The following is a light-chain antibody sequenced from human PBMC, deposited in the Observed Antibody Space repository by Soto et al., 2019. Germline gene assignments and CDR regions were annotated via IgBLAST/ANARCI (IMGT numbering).Light chain of an antibody. CDR3: HQYAVSPLT. CDR2: DAS. CDR1: QSVGRNY. V-gene: IGKV3-20*01. Sequence: EIVLTQSPGTLSLSLGESATLSCRASQSVGRNYLAWFQHKPDQAPRLLIYDASNRATGVPDRFSGSGSGTDFTLSVTRLEPEDFAVYYCHQYAVSPLTFGGGTKVDIK. J-gene: IGKJ4*01.